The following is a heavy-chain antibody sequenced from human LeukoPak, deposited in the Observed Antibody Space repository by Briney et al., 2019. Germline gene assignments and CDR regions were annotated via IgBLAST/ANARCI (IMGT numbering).Heavy chain of an antibody. D-gene: IGHD2-2*02. V-gene: IGHV4-34*01. CDR3: ARGCMPALGYCSSTSCYTERTTAFDP. J-gene: IGHJ5*02. Sequence: TSETLSLTCAVYGGSFSGYYWSWIRQPPGKGLEWIGEINHSGSTNYNPSLKSRVTISVDTSKNQFSLKLSSVTAADTTVYYCARGCMPALGYCSSTSCYTERTTAFDPWGQGTLVTVSS. CDR2: INHSGST. CDR1: GGSFSGYY.